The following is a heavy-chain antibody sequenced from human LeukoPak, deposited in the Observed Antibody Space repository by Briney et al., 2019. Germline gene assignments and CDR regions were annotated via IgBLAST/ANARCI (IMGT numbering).Heavy chain of an antibody. Sequence: PGGSLRLSCAASGFTFSTYAMSWVRQAPGKGLQWVSSITSRGESTWYVDSVKGRFTITRDNSEKTLYLQMHSLRAEDTAVYYCARDRPNYYGSDGHYYRRDGDYWGRGTLVSVSS. CDR1: GFTFSTYA. CDR3: ARDRPNYYGSDGHYYRRDGDY. CDR2: ITSRGEST. J-gene: IGHJ4*02. V-gene: IGHV3-23*01. D-gene: IGHD3-22*01.